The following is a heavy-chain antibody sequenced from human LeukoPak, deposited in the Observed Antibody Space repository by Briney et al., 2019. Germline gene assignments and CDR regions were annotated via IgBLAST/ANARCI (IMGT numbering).Heavy chain of an antibody. Sequence: GGSLRLSCAASGFGFSNYWVSWVRQAPGKGLEWVANMNEDGSEKNYVDSVKGRFTISRDNAQDSLYLQMNSLRAEDTAVYYCARDRGHSNFDYWGQGTLLTVSS. CDR3: ARDRGHSNFDY. CDR1: GFGFSNYW. CDR2: MNEDGSEK. V-gene: IGHV3-7*01. D-gene: IGHD4-11*01. J-gene: IGHJ4*02.